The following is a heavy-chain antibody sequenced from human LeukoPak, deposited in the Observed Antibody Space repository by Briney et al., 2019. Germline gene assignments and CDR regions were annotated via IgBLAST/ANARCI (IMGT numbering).Heavy chain of an antibody. V-gene: IGHV3-53*01. D-gene: IGHD2-21*02. CDR2: IYSAGST. Sequence: GGSLRLSCAASGFTVSSNYMSWVRQAPGKGLEWVSVIYSAGSTYYADSVKGRFTISRDNSKNTLFLQMNSLRAEDTAVYYCARGRRDCSGDCYVAFDIWGQGTMVTVSS. CDR3: ARGRRDCSGDCYVAFDI. CDR1: GFTVSSNY. J-gene: IGHJ3*02.